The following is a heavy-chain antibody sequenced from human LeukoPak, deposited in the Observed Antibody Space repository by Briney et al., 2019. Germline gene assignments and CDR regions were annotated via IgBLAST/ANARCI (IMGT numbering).Heavy chain of an antibody. CDR1: GHTFTSYA. Sequence: ASVKVSCKASGHTFTSYAMHWVRQAPGQRLEWMGWINAGNGNTKYSQKFQGRVTITRDTSASTAYMELSSLRSEDTAVYYCARDLDSSSWYKAYYYYGMDVWGQGTTVTVSS. V-gene: IGHV1-3*01. CDR3: ARDLDSSSWYKAYYYYGMDV. CDR2: INAGNGNT. D-gene: IGHD6-13*01. J-gene: IGHJ6*02.